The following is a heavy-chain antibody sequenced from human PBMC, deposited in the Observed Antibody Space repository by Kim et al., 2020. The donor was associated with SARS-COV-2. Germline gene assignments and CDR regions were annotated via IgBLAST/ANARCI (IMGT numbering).Heavy chain of an antibody. Sequence: SETLSLTCTVSGGSISSSSYYWGWIRQPPGKGLEWIGSIYYSGSTYYNPSLKSRVTISVDTSKNQFSLKLSSVTAADTAVYYCARLVFGYSYGYDYWGQGTLVTVSS. CDR3: ARLVFGYSYGYDY. CDR1: GGSISSSSYY. CDR2: IYYSGST. D-gene: IGHD5-18*01. J-gene: IGHJ4*02. V-gene: IGHV4-39*01.